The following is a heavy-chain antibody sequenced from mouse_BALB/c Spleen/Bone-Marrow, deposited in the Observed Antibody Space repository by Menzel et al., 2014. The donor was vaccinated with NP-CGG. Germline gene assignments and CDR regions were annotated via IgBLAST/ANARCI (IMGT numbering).Heavy chain of an antibody. CDR1: GYTFTDYA. D-gene: IGHD1-1*01. V-gene: IGHV1-67*01. CDR3: ARSGWGSSLFAY. Sequence: HLQQPGPALVRPGVSVKNPCKGSGYTFTDYAMHWVKQSHAKSLEWIGVISTYSGNTNYNQKFKGKATMAVDKSSSTAYMELARLTSEDSAIYYCARSGWGSSLFAYWGQGTLVTVSA. J-gene: IGHJ3*01. CDR2: ISTYSGNT.